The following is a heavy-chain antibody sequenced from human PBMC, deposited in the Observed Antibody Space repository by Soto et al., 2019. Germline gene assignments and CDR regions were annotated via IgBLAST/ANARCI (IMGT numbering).Heavy chain of an antibody. D-gene: IGHD1-26*01. CDR3: ARFLYSGTYCSFDD. CDR1: GGSFSDYY. CDR2: INHSGST. V-gene: IGHV4-34*01. J-gene: IGHJ4*02. Sequence: SETLSLTCAVYGGSFSDYYCSWIRQPPGKGLEWIGEINHSGSTNYNPSLKSRVTISLDTSKNHFSLILTSVTDADTAVYYCARFLYSGTYCSFDDWGQGTLVPVSS.